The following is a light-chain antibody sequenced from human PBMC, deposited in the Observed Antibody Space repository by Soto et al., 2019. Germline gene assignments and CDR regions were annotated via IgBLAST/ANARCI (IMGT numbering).Light chain of an antibody. Sequence: QSVLTQPPSVSGAPGQRVTISRTGSSSNIGAGYDVHWYQQLPGTAPKLLIYGNSNRPSGVPDRFSGSKSGTPASLAITGLQAEDEADYYCQSYDSSLRGVVFGGGTKLTVL. J-gene: IGLJ2*01. CDR1: SSNIGAGYD. V-gene: IGLV1-40*01. CDR3: QSYDSSLRGVV. CDR2: GNS.